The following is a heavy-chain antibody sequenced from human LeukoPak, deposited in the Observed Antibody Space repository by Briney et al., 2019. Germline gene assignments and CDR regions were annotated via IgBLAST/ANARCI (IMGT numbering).Heavy chain of an antibody. D-gene: IGHD3-22*01. V-gene: IGHV3-23*01. CDR3: AKRLYDNSAYDY. CDR1: GFSFSTYA. J-gene: IGHJ4*02. CDR2: ITDSGGIT. Sequence: GGSLRLSCAAAGFSFSTYAMSWVRQAPGKGLEWVSTITDSGGITYCADSVKGRFTISRDNSKNTLYLQMNSLRAEDTAVYYCAKRLYDNSAYDYWGQGTLVTVSS.